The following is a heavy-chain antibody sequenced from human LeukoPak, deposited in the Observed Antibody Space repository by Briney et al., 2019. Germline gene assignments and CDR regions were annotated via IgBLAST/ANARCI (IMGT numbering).Heavy chain of an antibody. J-gene: IGHJ4*02. CDR1: GYTFTGYY. CDR2: ISAYNGNT. CDR3: ARDIAAAEGENY. V-gene: IGHV1-18*04. Sequence: ASVKVSCKASGYTFTGYYMHWVRQAPGQGLEWMGWISAYNGNTNYAQKLQGRVTMTTDTSTGTAYMELRSLRSDDTAVYYCARDIAAAEGENYWGQGTLVTVSS. D-gene: IGHD6-13*01.